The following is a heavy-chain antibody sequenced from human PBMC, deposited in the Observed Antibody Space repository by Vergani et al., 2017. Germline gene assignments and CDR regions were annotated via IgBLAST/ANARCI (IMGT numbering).Heavy chain of an antibody. CDR3: ARHSTVEWLVKLGWIDP. CDR1: GASIRSRNYY. J-gene: IGHJ5*02. D-gene: IGHD6-19*01. V-gene: IGHV4-39*01. Sequence: QLQLQESGPGLVKPSATLSLTCSVSGASIRSRNYYLGWIRQPPGNGLEWIASIYYSGSTYYNPSLKSRVTISVDTSKNQFSLKLSAVTAAETAVYFCARHSTVEWLVKLGWIDPWGQGILVTVSS. CDR2: IYYSGST.